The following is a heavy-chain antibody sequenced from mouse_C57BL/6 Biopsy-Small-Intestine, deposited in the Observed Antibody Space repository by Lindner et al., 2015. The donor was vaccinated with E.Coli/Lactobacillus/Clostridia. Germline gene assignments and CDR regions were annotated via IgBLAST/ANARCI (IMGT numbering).Heavy chain of an antibody. CDR3: ARREAIYYGDYWFAY. D-gene: IGHD2-13*01. CDR2: ISPNNDDT. Sequence: VQLQESGPELVKPGASVKMSCKASGYTFTRYFIHWVKQKPGQGLGWIGYISPNNDDTNYNEKFKGRATLTSDKSSSTAYMELSSLASEDSAVYFCARREAIYYGDYWFAYWGQGTLVTVSA. J-gene: IGHJ3*01. CDR1: GYTFTRYF. V-gene: IGHV1-14*01.